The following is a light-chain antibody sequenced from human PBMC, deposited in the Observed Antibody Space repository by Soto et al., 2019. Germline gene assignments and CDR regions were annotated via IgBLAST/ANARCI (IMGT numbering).Light chain of an antibody. CDR3: HQYGTAPLT. Sequence: EVVLTQSPGTLSLSPGERATLSCRASQSVAANYLAWYQQKRGQAPRLLIYGASSRATGIPDRFSGSGSGADLNLTISRLEPEDFSVYYCHQYGTAPLTFGPGTKVDIK. J-gene: IGKJ3*01. V-gene: IGKV3-20*01. CDR2: GAS. CDR1: QSVAANY.